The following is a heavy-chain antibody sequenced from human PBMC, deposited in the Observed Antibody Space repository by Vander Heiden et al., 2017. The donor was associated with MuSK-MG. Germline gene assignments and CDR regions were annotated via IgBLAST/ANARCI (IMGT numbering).Heavy chain of an antibody. V-gene: IGHV3-64*01. D-gene: IGHD2-8*01. CDR2: ISSNGGST. Sequence: EVQLVESGGGLVQPGGSLRLSCAASGFTFSSYAMHWVRQAPGKGLEYVSAISSNGGSTYYANSVKGRFTISRDNSKNTLYLQMGSMRAEDMAGYCCGRGAPYDEMIDYWVRGTRGNVSS. CDR3: GRGAPYDEMIDY. CDR1: GFTFSSYA. J-gene: IGHJ4*01.